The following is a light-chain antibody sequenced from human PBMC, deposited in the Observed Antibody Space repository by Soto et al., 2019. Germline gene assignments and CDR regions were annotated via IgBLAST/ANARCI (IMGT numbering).Light chain of an antibody. CDR1: SSDVGGYIY. J-gene: IGLJ1*01. V-gene: IGLV2-14*01. Sequence: QSALTQPACVSGSPGQSITISCTGTSSDVGGYIYVSWYQQHPGKAPKLMIYEVSNRPSGVSNRFSGSKSGNTASLTISGLQAEDEADYYCSSYTSSSTLLYVFGTGTKLTVL. CDR2: EVS. CDR3: SSYTSSSTLLYV.